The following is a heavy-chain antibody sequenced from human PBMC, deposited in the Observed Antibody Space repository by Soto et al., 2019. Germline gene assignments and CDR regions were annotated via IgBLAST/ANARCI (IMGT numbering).Heavy chain of an antibody. V-gene: IGHV1-18*04. D-gene: IGHD5-18*01. Sequence: ASVKVSFKASGYTFTSYGISWVRQAPGQGLEWMGWISAYNGNTNYAQKLQGRVTMTTDTSTSTAYMELRSLRSDDTAVYYCARGVDTAMVTRIPSREFDYWGQGTLVTVSS. CDR1: GYTFTSYG. J-gene: IGHJ4*02. CDR3: ARGVDTAMVTRIPSREFDY. CDR2: ISAYNGNT.